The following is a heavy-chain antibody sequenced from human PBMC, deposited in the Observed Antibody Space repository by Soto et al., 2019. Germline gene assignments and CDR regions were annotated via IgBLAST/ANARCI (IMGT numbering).Heavy chain of an antibody. CDR3: ARHGTMIAYYYGMDV. Sequence: SETLSLTCTVSGGSISSSSYYWGWIRQPPGKGLEWIGSIYYSGSTYYNPSLKSRVTISVDTSKNQFSLKLSSVTAADTAVYYCARHGTMIAYYYGMDVWGQGTTVAVSS. CDR2: IYYSGST. V-gene: IGHV4-39*01. CDR1: GGSISSSSYY. J-gene: IGHJ6*02. D-gene: IGHD3-22*01.